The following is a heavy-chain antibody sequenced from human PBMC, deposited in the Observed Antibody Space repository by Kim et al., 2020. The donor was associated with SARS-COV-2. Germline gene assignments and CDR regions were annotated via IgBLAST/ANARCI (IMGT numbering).Heavy chain of an antibody. CDR2: IYSGGST. V-gene: IGHV3-53*01. Sequence: GGSLRLSCAASGFTVSSNYMSWVRQAPGKGLEWVSVIYSGGSTYYADSVKGRFTISRDNSKNTLYLQMNSLRTEDTAVYYCARENVRKYYYGSGSSNRYYCVMDGWGQGTTVTVSS. CDR1: GFTVSSNY. J-gene: IGHJ6*02. CDR3: ARENVRKYYYGSGSSNRYYCVMDG. D-gene: IGHD3-10*01.